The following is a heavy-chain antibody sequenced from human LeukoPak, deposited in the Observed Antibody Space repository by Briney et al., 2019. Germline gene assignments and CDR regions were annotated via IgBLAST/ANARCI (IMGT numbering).Heavy chain of an antibody. D-gene: IGHD5-18*01. CDR3: ARDDGIRTVDY. J-gene: IGHJ4*02. CDR1: GFTVSSNY. V-gene: IGHV3-7*03. Sequence: PGGSLRLSCAASGFTVSSNYMSWVRQAPGKGLEWVANIKEDGSDKYYVDSVKGRFTISRDNAKNSLYLQMNSLRVEDTAVYYCARDDGIRTVDYWGQGALVTVSS. CDR2: IKEDGSDK.